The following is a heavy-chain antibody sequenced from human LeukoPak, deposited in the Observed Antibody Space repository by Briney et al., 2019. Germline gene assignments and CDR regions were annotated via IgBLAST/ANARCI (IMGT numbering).Heavy chain of an antibody. Sequence: ASVKVSCKASGYTFTSYGISWVRQAPGQGLEWMGWISAYNGNTNYAQKLQGRVTMTTDTSTSTAYMELRSLRSDDTAVYYCARAGRYSSSTSCYTKYYYYGMDVWGQGTTVTVSS. CDR1: GYTFTSYG. D-gene: IGHD2-2*02. CDR3: ARAGRYSSSTSCYTKYYYYGMDV. V-gene: IGHV1-18*01. J-gene: IGHJ6*02. CDR2: ISAYNGNT.